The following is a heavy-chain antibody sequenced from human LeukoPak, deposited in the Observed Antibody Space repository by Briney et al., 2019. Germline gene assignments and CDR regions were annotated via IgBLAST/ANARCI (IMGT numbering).Heavy chain of an antibody. CDR2: ISGDGGSI. Sequence: PGGPLRLSCAASGFTFDDYALYWVRPGPGKCLKGVTRISGDGGSIYYADPVKGRFTISRDDAKNTLFLQVTSLRDVDTAVYFCAREDKAASASSSAMYVWGQGATVTVSS. CDR3: AREDKAASASSSAMYV. J-gene: IGHJ6*02. V-gene: IGHV3-20*04. D-gene: IGHD6-13*01. CDR1: GFTFDDYA.